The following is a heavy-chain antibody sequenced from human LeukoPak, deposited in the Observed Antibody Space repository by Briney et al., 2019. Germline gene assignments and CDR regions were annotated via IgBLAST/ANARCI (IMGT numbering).Heavy chain of an antibody. V-gene: IGHV4-39*01. CDR1: GGSISSSSYY. CDR2: IYYSGST. CDR3: ARPRMVAKTRWFDP. Sequence: PSETLSLTCTVSGGSISSSSYYWGWIRQPPGKGLEWIGSIYYSGSTYCNPSLKSRVTISVDTSKNQFSLKLSSVTAADTAVYYCARPRMVAKTRWFDPWGQGTLVTVSS. D-gene: IGHD5-12*01. J-gene: IGHJ5*02.